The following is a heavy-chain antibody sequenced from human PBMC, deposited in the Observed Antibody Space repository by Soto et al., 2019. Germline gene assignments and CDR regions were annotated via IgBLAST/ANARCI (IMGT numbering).Heavy chain of an antibody. CDR2: IWYDGSNK. Sequence: GGSLRLSCAASGITLSSHGMHWVRQAPGKGLEWVAVIWYDGSNKHYADSVKGRFTISRDNSKNTVYLQMNSVRAEDTAVYYCARGYSSSPNWFDPWGQGTLVTVSS. CDR3: ARGYSSSPNWFDP. V-gene: IGHV3-33*01. CDR1: GITLSSHG. J-gene: IGHJ5*02. D-gene: IGHD6-6*01.